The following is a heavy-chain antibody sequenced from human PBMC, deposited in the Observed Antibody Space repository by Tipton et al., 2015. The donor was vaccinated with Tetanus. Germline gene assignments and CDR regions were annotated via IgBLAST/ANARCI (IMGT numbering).Heavy chain of an antibody. V-gene: IGHV3-48*02. CDR1: GFTFSSYS. J-gene: IGHJ4*02. CDR3: ARGSGAMDS. D-gene: IGHD7-27*01. Sequence: SLRLSCTASGFTFSSYSMNWVRQAPGKGLEWISCINARTHTIYYADSVKGRFTISRDNAKNSLYLQMTSLRDEDTAVYYCARGSGAMDSWGQGTLVTVSS. CDR2: INARTHTI.